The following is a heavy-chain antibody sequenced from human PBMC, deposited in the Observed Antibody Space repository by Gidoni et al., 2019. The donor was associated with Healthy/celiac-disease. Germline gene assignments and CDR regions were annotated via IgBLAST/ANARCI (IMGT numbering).Heavy chain of an antibody. CDR2: IYYSGRT. D-gene: IGHD2-15*01. CDR1: GGSISSSSYY. Sequence: QLQLQEPGPGLVTPSETLSLTCTVSGGSISSSSYYLGWIRQPPGKGLAWIGSIYYSGRTYYDPSLKSRVTIAVDTSKNQFSLKLSSVTAADTAVYYCGSCYSDDAFDIWGQGTMVTVSS. J-gene: IGHJ3*02. CDR3: GSCYSDDAFDI. V-gene: IGHV4-39*01.